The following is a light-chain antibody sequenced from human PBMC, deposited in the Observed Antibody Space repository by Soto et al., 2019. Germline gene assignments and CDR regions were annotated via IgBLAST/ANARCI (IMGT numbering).Light chain of an antibody. V-gene: IGKV1-27*01. J-gene: IGKJ4*01. CDR1: QGIGNF. Sequence: ILMTQSPSSLSAFVGDRVTITCRASQGIGNFLAWYQQKPGKVPKLLIYAASTLQSGVASRFSGSGSGTDFTLTISSLQPEDVAAYYCQKYNSAPLTFGGGTKVDI. CDR2: AAS. CDR3: QKYNSAPLT.